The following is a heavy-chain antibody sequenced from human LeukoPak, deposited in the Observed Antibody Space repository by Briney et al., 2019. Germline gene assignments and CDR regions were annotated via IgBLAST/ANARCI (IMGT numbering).Heavy chain of an antibody. Sequence: VASVKVSCRTSGYIFRNFGINWVRQAPGQGLEWVGWISGYNGNTKYAQKFKGRVIMTTDTSTRIGYMELRSLRSDDTAVYYCARDAYDFLTGRYSGSGGDSWGQGTLVTV. CDR3: ARDAYDFLTGRYSGSGGDS. V-gene: IGHV1-18*01. CDR2: ISGYNGNT. D-gene: IGHD3-9*01. CDR1: GYIFRNFG. J-gene: IGHJ4*02.